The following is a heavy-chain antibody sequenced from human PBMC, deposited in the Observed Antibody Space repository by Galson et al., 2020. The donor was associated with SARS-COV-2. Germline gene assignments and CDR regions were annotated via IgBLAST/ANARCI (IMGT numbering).Heavy chain of an antibody. CDR2: INPSGGSK. Sequence: KISCKASGYTFTSYYMHWVRQAPGQGLEWMGIINPSGGSKIYVEKLQGRVTMTRDTSTSTVYMELSSLRSEDTAVYYCARGGSHRMGVWGHGTTVNVAS. J-gene: IGHJ6*02. CDR1: GYTFTSYY. V-gene: IGHV1-46*01. D-gene: IGHD6-6*01. CDR3: ARGGSHRMGV.